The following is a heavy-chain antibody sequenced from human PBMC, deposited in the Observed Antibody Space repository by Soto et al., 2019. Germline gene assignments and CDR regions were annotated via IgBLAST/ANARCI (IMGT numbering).Heavy chain of an antibody. CDR1: GYTFTRYG. V-gene: IGHV1-18*01. Sequence: QGQLVQSGAEVKKPGASVKVSCKASGYTFTRYGISWVRQAPGQGLEWMGWISGYNGDTKYAQKFQGRVTMTIDTSTTTAFMELRSLTSDDTAVYYCAKNGQPPYYYYGLDVWSQGTTVTVSS. D-gene: IGHD2-8*01. J-gene: IGHJ6*02. CDR2: ISGYNGDT. CDR3: AKNGQPPYYYYGLDV.